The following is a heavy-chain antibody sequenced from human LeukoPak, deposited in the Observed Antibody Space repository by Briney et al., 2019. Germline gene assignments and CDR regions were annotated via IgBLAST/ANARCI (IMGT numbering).Heavy chain of an antibody. Sequence: ASVKVSCKASGGTFSSYAISWVRQAPGQGLEWMGRIIPIFGIANYAQKFPGRVTITADKSTSTAYMELSSLRSEDTAVYYCARTPKDYYDSSRYYGWFDPWGQGTLVTVSS. V-gene: IGHV1-69*04. J-gene: IGHJ5*02. CDR2: IIPIFGIA. CDR1: GGTFSSYA. CDR3: ARTPKDYYDSSRYYGWFDP. D-gene: IGHD3-22*01.